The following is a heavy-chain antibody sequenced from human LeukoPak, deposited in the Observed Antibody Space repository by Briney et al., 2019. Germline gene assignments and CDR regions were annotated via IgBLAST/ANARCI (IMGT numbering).Heavy chain of an antibody. J-gene: IGHJ5*02. Sequence: ASVKVSCKASGYTFTSYDINWVRQATGQGLEWMGWMNPNSGNTGYAQKFQGRVTMTRDMSTSTVYMELSSLRSEDTAVYYCARDRDYGGNSHWFDPWGQGTLVTVSS. D-gene: IGHD4-23*01. CDR2: MNPNSGNT. CDR1: GYTFTSYD. CDR3: ARDRDYGGNSHWFDP. V-gene: IGHV1-8*02.